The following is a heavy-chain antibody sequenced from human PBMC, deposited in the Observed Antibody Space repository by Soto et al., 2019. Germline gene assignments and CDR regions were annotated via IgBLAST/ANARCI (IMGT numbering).Heavy chain of an antibody. CDR1: GYSFTSNW. CDR3: ARHRWGETVYYYYGMDV. CDR2: IYPGDSDT. V-gene: IGHV5-51*01. J-gene: IGHJ6*02. Sequence: GASVKVSCKGSGYSFTSNWIGWVRQMPGKGLKWMEIIYPGDSDTRYSPSFQGQVTISADKSISTAYLQWSSLKASDTAMYYCARHRWGETVYYYYGMDVWGQGTTVTGSS. D-gene: IGHD3-10*01.